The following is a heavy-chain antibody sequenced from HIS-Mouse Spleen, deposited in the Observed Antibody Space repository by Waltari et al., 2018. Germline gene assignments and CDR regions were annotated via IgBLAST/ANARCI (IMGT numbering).Heavy chain of an antibody. CDR1: GGPIRSSSYS. V-gene: IGHV4-39*07. CDR3: AREIPYSSSWYDWYFDL. CDR2: IYYSGST. D-gene: IGHD6-13*01. J-gene: IGHJ2*01. Sequence: QLQLQESGPGLVKPSATLSLTCTVSGGPIRSSSYSWGWIRQPPGKGLEWIGSIYYSGSTYYNPSLKSRVTISVDTSKNQFSLKLSSVTAADTAVYYCAREIPYSSSWYDWYFDLWGRGTLVTVSS.